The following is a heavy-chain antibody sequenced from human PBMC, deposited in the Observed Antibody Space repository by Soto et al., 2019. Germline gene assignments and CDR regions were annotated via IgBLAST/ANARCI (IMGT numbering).Heavy chain of an antibody. Sequence: SETLSLTCTVSGGSISSSSYYWGWIRQPPGKGLEWIGSFYYSGSTYYNPSLKSRVTISVDTSKNQFSLKLSSVTAADTAVYYCARIVSYYDSSGYYLVSRYYYGMAVWGQGTTVTVS. D-gene: IGHD3-22*01. CDR3: ARIVSYYDSSGYYLVSRYYYGMAV. CDR1: GGSISSSSYY. V-gene: IGHV4-39*01. CDR2: FYYSGST. J-gene: IGHJ6*02.